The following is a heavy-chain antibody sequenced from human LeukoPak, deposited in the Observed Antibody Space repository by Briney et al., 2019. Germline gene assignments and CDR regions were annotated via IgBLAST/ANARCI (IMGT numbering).Heavy chain of an antibody. CDR1: GFMLSTHW. Sequence: PGGSLRLSCTASGFMLSTHWMSWVRQAPGKGLEWVSAISGSGGSTYYADSVKGRFTISRDNSKNTLYLQMNSLRAEDTAVYYCAKQGSSGWITAERYYYYYYMDVWGKGTTVTISS. CDR3: AKQGSSGWITAERYYYYYYMDV. D-gene: IGHD6-19*01. J-gene: IGHJ6*03. V-gene: IGHV3-23*01. CDR2: ISGSGGST.